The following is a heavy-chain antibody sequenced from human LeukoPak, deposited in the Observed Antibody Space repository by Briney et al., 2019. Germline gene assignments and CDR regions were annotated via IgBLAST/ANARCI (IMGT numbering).Heavy chain of an antibody. D-gene: IGHD2-2*01. Sequence: SETLSLTCTVSGGSISSYYWSWIRQPPGKGLEWIGYIYYSGSTNYNPPLKSRVTISVDTSKNQFSLKLSSVTAADTAVYYCARHRGYCSSTSCYADYYYGMDVWGQGTTVTVSS. CDR1: GGSISSYY. J-gene: IGHJ6*02. V-gene: IGHV4-59*08. CDR2: IYYSGST. CDR3: ARHRGYCSSTSCYADYYYGMDV.